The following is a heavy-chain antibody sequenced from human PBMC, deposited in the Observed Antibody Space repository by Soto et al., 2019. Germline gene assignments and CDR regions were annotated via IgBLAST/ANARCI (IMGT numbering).Heavy chain of an antibody. V-gene: IGHV4-61*01. CDR1: GGSVSSGSYY. CDR3: ASFSSTSCHPRCYGMDV. D-gene: IGHD2-2*01. CDR2: IYYSGST. Sequence: ETLSIACPVSGGSVSSGSYYWSWIRQPPGKGLEWIGYIYYSGSTNYNPSLKSRVTISVDTSKNQFSLKLSSVTAADTAVYYCASFSSTSCHPRCYGMDVWGQGTMVTV. J-gene: IGHJ6*02.